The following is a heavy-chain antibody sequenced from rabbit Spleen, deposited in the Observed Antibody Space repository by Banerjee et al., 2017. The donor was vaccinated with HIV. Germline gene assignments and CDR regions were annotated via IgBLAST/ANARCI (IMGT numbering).Heavy chain of an antibody. J-gene: IGHJ2*01. CDR1: GFSFSSDYD. Sequence: QQLVESGGGLVEPGASLTLTCTASGFSFSSDYDMCWVRQAPVKGLEWIACIDTNDGDTDYANWPKGRFTISKTSSTTVTLQMTSLTAADTATYFCARNYVNAFDPWGQGTLVPVS. V-gene: IGHV1S40*01. D-gene: IGHD1-1*01. CDR2: IDTNDGDT. CDR3: ARNYVNAFDP.